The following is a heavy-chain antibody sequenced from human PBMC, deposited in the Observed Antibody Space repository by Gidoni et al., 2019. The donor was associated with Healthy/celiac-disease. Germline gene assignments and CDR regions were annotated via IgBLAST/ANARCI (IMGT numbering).Heavy chain of an antibody. CDR1: GGSISSSIFY. V-gene: IGHV4-39*01. D-gene: IGHD1-7*01. J-gene: IGHJ4*02. CDR2: IYYIGST. Sequence: QLQMQESGTGLVKPSETLPFTCTVSGGSISSSIFYWCWIRQPPGKGLEWIGSIYYIGSTYCNPSLKSRVTISVDTSKNQFSLKLGSVTAADTTVYYCANNNWNYDYWGQGTLVTVSS. CDR3: ANNNWNYDY.